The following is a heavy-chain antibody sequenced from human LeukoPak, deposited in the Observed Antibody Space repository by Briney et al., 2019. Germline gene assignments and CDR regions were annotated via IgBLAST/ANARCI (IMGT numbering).Heavy chain of an antibody. CDR2: ITPIFGTA. CDR3: ARDSTTVTTFDY. J-gene: IGHJ4*02. CDR1: GGTFSSYA. D-gene: IGHD4-11*01. Sequence: SVKVSCKASGGTFSSYAISWVRQAPGQGLEWMGGITPIFGTANYAQKFQGRVTITADESTSTAYMELSSLRSEDTAVYYCARDSTTVTTFDYWGQGTLVTVSS. V-gene: IGHV1-69*01.